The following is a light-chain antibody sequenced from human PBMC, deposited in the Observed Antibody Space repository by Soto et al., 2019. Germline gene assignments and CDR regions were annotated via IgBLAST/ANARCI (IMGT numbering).Light chain of an antibody. Sequence: DIVMTQSPDSLAVSLGERATINCKSSQSVLYSPNNKNYLAWYQHKPGQPPKMLIYWASSRESGVPDRFSGSGSGTDFTLTISSRQSEDVAVYYCQQDYTNSWSVGQGTKVEIK. J-gene: IGKJ1*01. V-gene: IGKV4-1*01. CDR1: QSVLYSPNNKNY. CDR3: QQDYTNSWS. CDR2: WAS.